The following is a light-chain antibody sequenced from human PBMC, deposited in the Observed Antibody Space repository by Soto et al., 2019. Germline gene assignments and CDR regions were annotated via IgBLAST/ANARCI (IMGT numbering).Light chain of an antibody. J-gene: IGLJ3*02. V-gene: IGLV2-14*01. CDR2: EVG. Sequence: QSALTQPASESGSPGQSITISCTGSGSDIGVYDYVSWYQTHPGKAPKVIIYEVGNRPSGVSERFFGSKSGNTASLTISGLRSEDEGDYYCSSYTTSSTWVFGGGTKLTVL. CDR1: GSDIGVYDY. CDR3: SSYTTSSTWV.